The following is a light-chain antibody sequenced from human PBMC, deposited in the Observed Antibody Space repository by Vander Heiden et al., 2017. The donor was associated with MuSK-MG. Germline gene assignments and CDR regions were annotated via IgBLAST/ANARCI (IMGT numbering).Light chain of an antibody. CDR1: QGISKY. J-gene: IGKJ2*01. V-gene: IGKV1-27*01. CDR3: QKDNSAPYT. Sequence: DIQMTQSPSSLSASVGDRVTITCRASQGISKYLAWYQQKPGKVPKVLIYAASTLQSGVPSRFSGSASGTDFTLTISSLQPEDVATYYCQKDNSAPYTFGQGTKLEIK. CDR2: AAS.